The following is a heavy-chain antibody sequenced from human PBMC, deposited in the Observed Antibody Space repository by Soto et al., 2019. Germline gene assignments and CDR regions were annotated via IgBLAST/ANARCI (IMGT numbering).Heavy chain of an antibody. D-gene: IGHD2-15*01. Sequence: GGSLRLSCAASGFTFGSYSMNWVRQAPGKGLEWVSSISSSSSYIYYADSVKGRFTISRDNAKNSLYLQMNCLRAEDTAVYYCASELYCSGGSCYLDWGQGTLVTVSS. CDR1: GFTFGSYS. CDR3: ASELYCSGGSCYLD. J-gene: IGHJ4*02. CDR2: ISSSSSYI. V-gene: IGHV3-21*01.